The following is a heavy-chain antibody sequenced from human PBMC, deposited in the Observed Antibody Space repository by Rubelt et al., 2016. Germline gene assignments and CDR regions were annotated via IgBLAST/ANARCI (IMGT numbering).Heavy chain of an antibody. J-gene: IGHJ3*02. CDR3: ASRPYYYDSSDRGDAFDI. CDR2: ISSSSSTI. V-gene: IGHV3-48*01. Sequence: VRQAPGKGLEWVSYISSSSSTIYYADSVKGRFTISRDNSKNTLYLQMNSLRAEDTAVYYCASRPYYYDSSDRGDAFDIWGQGTMVTVSS. D-gene: IGHD3-22*01.